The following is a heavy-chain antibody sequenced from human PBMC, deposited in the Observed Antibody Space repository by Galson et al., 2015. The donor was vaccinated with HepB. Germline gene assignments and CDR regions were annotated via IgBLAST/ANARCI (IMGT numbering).Heavy chain of an antibody. Sequence: SLRLSCAASGFTFSSYGMHWVRQAPGKGLEWVAVIWYDGSNKYYADSVKGRFTISRDNSKNTLYLQMNSLRAEDTAVYYCARGPAYYDFWSGYYTYYYYMDVWGKGTTVTVSS. D-gene: IGHD3-3*01. V-gene: IGHV3-33*01. CDR3: ARGPAYYDFWSGYYTYYYYMDV. CDR2: IWYDGSNK. J-gene: IGHJ6*03. CDR1: GFTFSSYG.